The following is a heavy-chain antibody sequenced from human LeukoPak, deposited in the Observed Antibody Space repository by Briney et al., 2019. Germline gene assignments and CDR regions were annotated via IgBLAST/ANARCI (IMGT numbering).Heavy chain of an antibody. Sequence: GASVKVSCKASGYTFTGYYMHWVRQAPGQGLEWMGWINPNSGGTNYAQKFQGRVTMTRDTSISTAYMELSRLRSDDTAVYYCARTPGYYDSSGYYDHDCWGQGALVTVSS. CDR2: INPNSGGT. CDR1: GYTFTGYY. D-gene: IGHD3-22*01. J-gene: IGHJ4*02. CDR3: ARTPGYYDSSGYYDHDC. V-gene: IGHV1-2*02.